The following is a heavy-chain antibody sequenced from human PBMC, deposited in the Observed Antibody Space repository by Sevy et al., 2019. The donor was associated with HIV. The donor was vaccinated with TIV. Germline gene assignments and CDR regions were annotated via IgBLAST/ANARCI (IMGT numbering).Heavy chain of an antibody. CDR2: IIPIFGTA. Sequence: ASVKVSCKASGGTFSSYAISWVRQAPGQGLEWMGGIIPIFGTANYAQKFQGRVTITGAKSTSTAYMELSSLRSEDTAVYYCARVLGVPHWYSSGSGPSYYYMDVWGKGTTVTVSS. CDR3: ARVLGVPHWYSSGSGPSYYYMDV. D-gene: IGHD6-19*01. J-gene: IGHJ6*03. V-gene: IGHV1-69*06. CDR1: GGTFSSYA.